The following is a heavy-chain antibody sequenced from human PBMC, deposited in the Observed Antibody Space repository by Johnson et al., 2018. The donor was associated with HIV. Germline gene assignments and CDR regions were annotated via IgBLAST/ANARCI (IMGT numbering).Heavy chain of an antibody. CDR3: AKDRNWGWPVWAFDI. Sequence: VQLVESGGGVVQPGRSLRLSCAASGFTFSTYAIHWVRQAPGKGLDWVAVLLYDGSRKYYADSVKGRFTISRDNSKNTLYLQMNSLRAEDTAVYYCAKDRNWGWPVWAFDIWGQGTMVTVSS. D-gene: IGHD3-16*01. J-gene: IGHJ3*02. V-gene: IGHV3-30*04. CDR2: LLYDGSRK. CDR1: GFTFSTYA.